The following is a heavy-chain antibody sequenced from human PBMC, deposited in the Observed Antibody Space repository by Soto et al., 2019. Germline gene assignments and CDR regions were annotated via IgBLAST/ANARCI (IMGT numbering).Heavy chain of an antibody. CDR1: GGTFSTYT. Sequence: QVHLEQSGAEVKKPGSSVTVSCKAAGGTFSTYTIIWVRQAPGQGLEWMERIIPMLTVPNSAQKFQGRVTLTADNSTSTAFIELTSLTSDATAVYYCSIGSWSAETFDVSGQGTMVTVSS. CDR3: SIGSWSAETFDV. CDR2: IIPMLTVP. J-gene: IGHJ3*01. D-gene: IGHD2-2*01. V-gene: IGHV1-69*02.